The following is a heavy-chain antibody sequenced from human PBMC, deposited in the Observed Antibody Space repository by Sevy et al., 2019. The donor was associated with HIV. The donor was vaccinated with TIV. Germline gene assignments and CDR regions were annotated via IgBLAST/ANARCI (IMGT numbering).Heavy chain of an antibody. D-gene: IGHD1-26*01. J-gene: IGHJ4*02. CDR2: IWYEGSTT. V-gene: IGHV3-33*01. CDR3: AATATHLDY. CDR1: GFTFSSFG. Sequence: GGSLRLSCAASGFTFSSFGMQWVRQAPGKGLEWVAVIWYEGSTTYYADSVRGRFTISRDSSNNTLYLQMNSLRADDTAVYYCAATATHLDYWGQGTLVTVSS.